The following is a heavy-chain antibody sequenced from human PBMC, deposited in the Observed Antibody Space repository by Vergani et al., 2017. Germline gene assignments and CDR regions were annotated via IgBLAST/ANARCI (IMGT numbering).Heavy chain of an antibody. D-gene: IGHD3-10*01. CDR1: GFTFSSYS. CDR3: ARGWKGVRGVIITLIDY. Sequence: EVQLVESGGGLVKPGGSLRLSCAASGFTFSSYSMNWVRQAPGKGLEWVSSISSSSSYIYYADSVKGRFTISRDNAKNSLYLQMNSLRAEDTAVYYCARGWKGVRGVIITLIDYWGQGTLVTVSS. CDR2: ISSSSSYI. J-gene: IGHJ4*02. V-gene: IGHV3-21*01.